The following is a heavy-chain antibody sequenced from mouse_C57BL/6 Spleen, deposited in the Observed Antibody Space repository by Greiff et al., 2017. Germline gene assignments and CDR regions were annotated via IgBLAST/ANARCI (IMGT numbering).Heavy chain of an antibody. Sequence: VKLMESGAELVRPGASVSLSCKASGYTFTDYEMHWVKQTPVHGLEWIGAIDPETGGTAYNQKFKGKAILTADKSSSTAYMVLRSLTSEDSAVYYCTRWGGRGAYWGQGTLVTVSA. CDR2: IDPETGGT. D-gene: IGHD3-3*01. CDR3: TRWGGRGAY. CDR1: GYTFTDYE. J-gene: IGHJ3*01. V-gene: IGHV1-15*01.